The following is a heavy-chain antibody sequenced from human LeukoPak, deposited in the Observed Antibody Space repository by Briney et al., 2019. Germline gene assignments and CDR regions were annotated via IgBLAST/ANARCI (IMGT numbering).Heavy chain of an antibody. J-gene: IGHJ6*02. CDR1: GYSISSGYY. CDR3: ARYSSSWYYYGMDV. Sequence: SETLSLTCSVSGYSISSGYYWGWIRQPPGKGLEWIGNFYHGGSSYYNPTLKSRVTISVDTSKNQFSLKLSSVTAADTAVYYCARYSSSWYYYGMDVWGQGTTVTVSS. V-gene: IGHV4-38-2*01. D-gene: IGHD6-13*01. CDR2: FYHGGSS.